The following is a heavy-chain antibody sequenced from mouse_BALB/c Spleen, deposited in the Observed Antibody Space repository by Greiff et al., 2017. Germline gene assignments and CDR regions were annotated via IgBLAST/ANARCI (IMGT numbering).Heavy chain of an antibody. J-gene: IGHJ3*01. D-gene: IGHD2-4*01. Sequence: EVQVVESGGGLVQPGGSLRLSCATSGFTFTDYYMSWVRQPPGKALEWLGFIRNKANGYTTEYSASVKGRFTISRDNSQSILYLQMNTLRAEDSATYYCARDFYYDYDGWFAYWGQGTLVTVSA. CDR3: ARDFYYDYDGWFAY. CDR1: GFTFTDYY. CDR2: IRNKANGYTT. V-gene: IGHV7-3*02.